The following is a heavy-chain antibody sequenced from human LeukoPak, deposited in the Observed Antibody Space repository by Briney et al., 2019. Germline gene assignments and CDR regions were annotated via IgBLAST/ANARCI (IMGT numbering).Heavy chain of an antibody. Sequence: GESLKISCKGSGYXFTSYWIGWVRQMPGKGLEWMGIIYPGDSDTRYSPSFQGQVTISADKSISTAYLQWSSLKASDTAMYYCARAYIVATGYFDYWGQGTLVTVSS. CDR2: IYPGDSDT. CDR3: ARAYIVATGYFDY. CDR1: GYXFTSYW. V-gene: IGHV5-51*01. J-gene: IGHJ4*02. D-gene: IGHD5-12*01.